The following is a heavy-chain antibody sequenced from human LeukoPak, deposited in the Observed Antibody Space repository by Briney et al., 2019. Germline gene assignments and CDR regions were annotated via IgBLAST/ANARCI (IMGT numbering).Heavy chain of an antibody. Sequence: SETLSLTCTVSGGSISSSSYYWGWIRQPPGKGLEWIGSIYYSGSTYYNPSLKSRVTISVDTSKNQFSLKLSSVTAAGTAVYYCARGSLDYYDSSGYFPPDYWGQGTLVTVSS. D-gene: IGHD3-22*01. V-gene: IGHV4-39*07. J-gene: IGHJ4*02. CDR3: ARGSLDYYDSSGYFPPDY. CDR2: IYYSGST. CDR1: GGSISSSSYY.